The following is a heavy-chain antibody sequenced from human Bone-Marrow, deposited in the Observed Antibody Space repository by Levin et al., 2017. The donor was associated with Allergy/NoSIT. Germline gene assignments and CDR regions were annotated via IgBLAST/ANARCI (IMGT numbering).Heavy chain of an antibody. D-gene: IGHD6-19*01. CDR2: ISAYNGNT. V-gene: IGHV1-18*01. CDR1: GYTFTSYG. J-gene: IGHJ5*02. Sequence: ASVKVSCKASGYTFTSYGISWVRQAPGQGLEWMGWISAYNGNTNYAQKLQGRVTMTTDTSTSTAYMELRSLRSDDTAVYYCARVIAVAGYNWFDPWGQGTLVTVSS. CDR3: ARVIAVAGYNWFDP.